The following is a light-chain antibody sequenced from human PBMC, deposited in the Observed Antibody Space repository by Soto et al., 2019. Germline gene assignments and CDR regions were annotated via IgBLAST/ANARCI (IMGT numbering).Light chain of an antibody. V-gene: IGKV1-8*01. CDR3: QQYYLYPLT. J-gene: IGKJ4*01. Sequence: AIRLTHSPSSLSASTGDRVTITCRASQAISTYLAWYQQKPGKAPELLIYDASTLQSGDPSRFSGSGSGTDFTLTISRLQSEDFASYYCQQYYLYPLTFGGGTKVEIK. CDR1: QAISTY. CDR2: DAS.